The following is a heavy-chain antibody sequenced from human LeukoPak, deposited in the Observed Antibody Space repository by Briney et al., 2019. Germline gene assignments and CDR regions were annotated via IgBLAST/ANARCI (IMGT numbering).Heavy chain of an antibody. Sequence: SETLSLTCSVSGGSISSSTYYWGWMRQPPGKGLEWIGTIYYTGSTFYNPSLKSRLTLSVDTSKNQFSLELSSVTAADTAVCHCARHGTRYSGYDWFDPWGQGTLVTVSS. V-gene: IGHV4-39*01. CDR2: IYYTGST. D-gene: IGHD5-12*01. J-gene: IGHJ5*02. CDR3: ARHGTRYSGYDWFDP. CDR1: GGSISSSTYY.